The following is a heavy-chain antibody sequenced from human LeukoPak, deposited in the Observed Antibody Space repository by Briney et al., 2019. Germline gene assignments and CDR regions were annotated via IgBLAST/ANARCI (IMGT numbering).Heavy chain of an antibody. CDR3: ARDKVLMYYYGPGSYYGNWFDP. Sequence: ASVKVSCKASGYTFTGYYMHWVRQAPGQGLEWMGWINPNSGGTNYAQKFQGRVTMTRDTSISTAYMELSRLRSDDTAVYYCARDKVLMYYYGPGSYYGNWFDPWGQGTLVTVSS. J-gene: IGHJ5*02. D-gene: IGHD3-10*01. V-gene: IGHV1-2*02. CDR1: GYTFTGYY. CDR2: INPNSGGT.